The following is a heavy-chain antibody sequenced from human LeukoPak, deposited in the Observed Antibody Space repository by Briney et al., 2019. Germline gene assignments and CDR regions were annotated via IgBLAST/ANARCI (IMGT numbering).Heavy chain of an antibody. CDR1: GYTFTSYD. D-gene: IGHD4-17*01. V-gene: IGHV1-8*01. J-gene: IGHJ3*02. Sequence: ASVKVSCKASGYTFTSYDINWVRQATGQGLEWMGWMNPNSGNTGYAQKFQGRVTMTRNTPISTAYMELSSLRSEDTAVYYCASLGSTTVTRNDAFDIWGQGTMVTVSS. CDR3: ASLGSTTVTRNDAFDI. CDR2: MNPNSGNT.